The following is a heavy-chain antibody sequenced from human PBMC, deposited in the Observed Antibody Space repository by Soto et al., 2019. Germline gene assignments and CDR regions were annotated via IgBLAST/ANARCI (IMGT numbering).Heavy chain of an antibody. CDR2: IYYSGST. CDR3: ARHKTGPNTAAGVDYFDY. V-gene: IGHV4-39*01. J-gene: IGHJ4*02. Sequence: SETLSLTCTVSGGSISSSSYYWGWIRQPPGKGLEWIGSIYYSGSTYYNPSLKSRVTISVDTSKNQFSLKLSSVTAADTAVYYCARHKTGPNTAAGVDYFDYWGQGTLVTVSS. D-gene: IGHD6-13*01. CDR1: GGSISSSSYY.